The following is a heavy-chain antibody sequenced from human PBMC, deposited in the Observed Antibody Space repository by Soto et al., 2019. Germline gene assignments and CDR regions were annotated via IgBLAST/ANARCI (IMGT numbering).Heavy chain of an antibody. CDR1: GFTLSHYW. CDR2: VNYDGTSA. CDR3: VRSSSGCFDH. Sequence: EVQLLESGGGLVQPGGTLTLSCAASGFTLSHYWMHWVRQAPGRGLVWVSRVNYDGTSAHYADSVKGRFTISRDNAKNTLYLQMSSLRAEDTAIYYSVRSSSGCFDHWGQGAVVTVSS. V-gene: IGHV3-74*01. D-gene: IGHD5-18*01. J-gene: IGHJ4*02.